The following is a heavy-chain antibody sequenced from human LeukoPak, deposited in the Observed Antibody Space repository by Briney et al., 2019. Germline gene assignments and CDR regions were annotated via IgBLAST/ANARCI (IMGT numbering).Heavy chain of an antibody. J-gene: IGHJ4*02. Sequence: SQTLSLTCAISGDSVSSINGAWNWIRQSPSRGLEWLGRTYYRSKWYDDYAVSMKGRITINPDTSKNQFSLQLISVTPEDTAVYYCARDVGNSGWYTFDYWGQGTLVTVSS. V-gene: IGHV6-1*01. CDR3: ARDVGNSGWYTFDY. D-gene: IGHD6-19*01. CDR1: GDSVSSINGA. CDR2: TYYRSKWYD.